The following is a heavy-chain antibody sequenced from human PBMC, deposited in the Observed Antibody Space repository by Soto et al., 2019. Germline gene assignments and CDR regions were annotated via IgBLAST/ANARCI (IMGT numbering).Heavy chain of an antibody. D-gene: IGHD6-13*01. J-gene: IGHJ4*02. CDR2: IHHTGNT. CDR3: ARDTHSGTCYAVY. Sequence: SETLSRTCAVYGGSFSCYYWSWIRQPPGKGLELIGQIHHTGNTNYSPSLRSRVSISVDTSKNQFSLKLSSVTAADTAGYYCARDTHSGTCYAVYWGQGTLVTVSS. V-gene: IGHV4-34*01. CDR1: GGSFSCYY.